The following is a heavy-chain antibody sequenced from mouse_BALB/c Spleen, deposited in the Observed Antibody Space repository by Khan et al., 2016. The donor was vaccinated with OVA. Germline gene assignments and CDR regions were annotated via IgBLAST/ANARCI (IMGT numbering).Heavy chain of an antibody. CDR3: ARWWNSYFDY. J-gene: IGHJ2*01. CDR2: ISYSGST. CDR1: GYSITSDYA. Sequence: EVELVESGPGLVKPSQSLSLTCTVTGYSITSDYAWNWIRQFPGNKLEWMGYISYSGSTSYNPSLKSRISITRDTSKNQFFLQLNSVTTEDTATYYCARWWNSYFDYWGQGTTLTVSA. D-gene: IGHD1-1*02. V-gene: IGHV3-2*02.